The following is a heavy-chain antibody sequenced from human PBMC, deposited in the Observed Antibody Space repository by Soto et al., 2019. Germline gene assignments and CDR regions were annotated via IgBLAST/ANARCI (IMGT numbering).Heavy chain of an antibody. CDR2: IMNSGAGT. CDR3: DNSGSLVFDY. V-gene: IGHV3-23*01. D-gene: IGHD5-12*01. J-gene: IGHJ4*02. CDR1: GFSFSTYA. Sequence: PGGSLRLSCAASGFSFSTYARSWVRQAPGKGLEWVSTIMNSGAGTYYPDSMMGRFTISRDNSKNTVYLQMNSLRAEDTAVYYYDNSGSLVFDYWGQGTQVTVSS.